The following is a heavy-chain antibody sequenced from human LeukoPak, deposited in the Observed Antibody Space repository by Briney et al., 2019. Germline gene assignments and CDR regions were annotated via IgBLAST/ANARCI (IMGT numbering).Heavy chain of an antibody. Sequence: SETLSLTCAVYGGSFSGYYWSWIRQPPGKGLEWLGEINHGGSTNYNPSLKSRVTISVDTSKNQFSLKLSSVTAADTAMYYCARLRGFTIAPKYYYYMDVWGKGTTVTVSS. J-gene: IGHJ6*03. CDR1: GGSFSGYY. CDR2: INHGGST. D-gene: IGHD5-24*01. V-gene: IGHV4-34*01. CDR3: ARLRGFTIAPKYYYYMDV.